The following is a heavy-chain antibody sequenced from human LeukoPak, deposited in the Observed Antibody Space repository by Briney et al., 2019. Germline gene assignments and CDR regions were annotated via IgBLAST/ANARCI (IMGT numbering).Heavy chain of an antibody. CDR2: INTDGSST. CDR1: GFTFSSYW. CDR3: ARDREDCSGGSCYANRFDP. D-gene: IGHD2-15*01. Sequence: GGSLRLSCAVSGFTFSSYWMHWVRQDPGKGLVWVSRINTDGSSTSYTDSVKGRFTVSRDNAKNTLYLQMNSLRAEETAVYYCARDREDCSGGSCYANRFDPWGQGTLVTVSS. J-gene: IGHJ5*02. V-gene: IGHV3-74*01.